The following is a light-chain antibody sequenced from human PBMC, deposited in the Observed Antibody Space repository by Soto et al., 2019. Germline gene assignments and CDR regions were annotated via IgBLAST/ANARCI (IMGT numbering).Light chain of an antibody. CDR2: GAS. CDR1: HGSSNNY. V-gene: IGKV3-20*01. Sequence: EMVFTQSPGTLTLPLGERDTLSCSTNHGSSNNYVAWYQQNPGQPPSLLNYGASNGATGIPDRFSGSGSRTDFTLTSRRVEPDDLAVYYCQQCNSSGTFGQGTKVDIK. J-gene: IGKJ1*01. CDR3: QQCNSSGT.